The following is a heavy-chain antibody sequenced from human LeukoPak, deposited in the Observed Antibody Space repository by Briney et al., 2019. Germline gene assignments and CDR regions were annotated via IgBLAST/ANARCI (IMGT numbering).Heavy chain of an antibody. J-gene: IGHJ3*01. D-gene: IGHD4-11*01. Sequence: PGGSLRLSCAASGFTFDKFAMGWVRQAPGKRLEWVSSINYNGGSTYYADSVKGRFTISRDNSNNILYLQMNGLGAEDAAIYCCAKDVLRLVITPFHAFDLWGQGTMVTVSS. CDR2: INYNGGST. CDR3: AKDVLRLVITPFHAFDL. V-gene: IGHV3-23*01. CDR1: GFTFDKFA.